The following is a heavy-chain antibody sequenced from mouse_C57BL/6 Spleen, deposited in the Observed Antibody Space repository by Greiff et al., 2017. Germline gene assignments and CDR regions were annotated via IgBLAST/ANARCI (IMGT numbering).Heavy chain of an antibody. D-gene: IGHD3-2*02. Sequence: QLHLAPPFSYLFIPFSSLNLSCKASGYTFTSYWMHWVKQRPIQGLEWIGNIDPSDSATHYNQKFKDKATLTVDNSSSTAYMQLSSLTSEDSAVYYCARRDSSGYFVLDYWGQGTTLTVAS. V-gene: IGHV1-52*01. CDR2: IDPSDSAT. CDR1: GYTFTSYW. CDR3: ARRDSSGYFVLDY. J-gene: IGHJ2*01.